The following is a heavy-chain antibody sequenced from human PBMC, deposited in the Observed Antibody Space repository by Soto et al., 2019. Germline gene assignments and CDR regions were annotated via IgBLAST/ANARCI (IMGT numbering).Heavy chain of an antibody. CDR3: ARVGITIFGVVPDAFDI. Sequence: GASVKVSXKASGYTFTSYGISWVRQAPGQGLEWMGWISAYNGNTNYAQKLQGRVTMTTDTSTSTAYMELRSLRSDDTAVYYCARVGITIFGVVPDAFDIWGQGTMVTVSS. CDR2: ISAYNGNT. CDR1: GYTFTSYG. J-gene: IGHJ3*02. D-gene: IGHD3-3*01. V-gene: IGHV1-18*01.